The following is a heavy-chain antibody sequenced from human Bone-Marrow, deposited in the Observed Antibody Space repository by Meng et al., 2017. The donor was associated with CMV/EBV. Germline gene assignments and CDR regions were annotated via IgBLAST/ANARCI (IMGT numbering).Heavy chain of an antibody. CDR2: ISSSGSTI. CDR1: GFIFSSYE. D-gene: IGHD3-3*01. CDR3: ARREVRFLEWLSSSRSGMDV. V-gene: IGHV3-48*03. Sequence: GESLKISCPASGFIFSSYEMNWVRQAPGKGLEWVSYISSSGSTIYYADSVKGRFTISRDNAKNSLYLQMNSPRHEDSAVYYCARREVRFLEWLSSSRSGMDVWGQGTTVTVSS. J-gene: IGHJ6*02.